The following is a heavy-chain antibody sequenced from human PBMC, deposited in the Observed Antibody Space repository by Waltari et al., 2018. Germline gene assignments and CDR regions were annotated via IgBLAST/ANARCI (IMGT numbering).Heavy chain of an antibody. V-gene: IGHV1-2*02. CDR2: INPNSGGT. CDR3: ARGREYYDSSGYYIDY. J-gene: IGHJ4*02. CDR1: GYTFTGYY. Sequence: QVQLVQSGAEVKKPGASVKVSCKASGYTFTGYYMHWVRQAPGQGLEWMGWINPNSGGTNYAQKCQGRVTMTRDTSISTAYMELSRLRSDDTAVYYCARGREYYDSSGYYIDYWGQGTLVTVSS. D-gene: IGHD3-22*01.